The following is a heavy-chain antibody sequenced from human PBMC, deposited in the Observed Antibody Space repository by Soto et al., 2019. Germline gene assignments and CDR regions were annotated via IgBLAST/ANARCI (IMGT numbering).Heavy chain of an antibody. D-gene: IGHD2-2*03. V-gene: IGHV3-33*01. CDR3: ARDPGYCSSTSCYGGGFYYGMDV. Sequence: QVQLVESGGGVVQPGRSLRLSCAASGVTFSSYGMHWVRQAPGKGLEWVAVIWYDGSNKYYADSVKGRFTISRDNSKNTLYLQMNSLRAEDTAVYYCARDPGYCSSTSCYGGGFYYGMDVWGQGTTVTVSS. CDR2: IWYDGSNK. J-gene: IGHJ6*02. CDR1: GVTFSSYG.